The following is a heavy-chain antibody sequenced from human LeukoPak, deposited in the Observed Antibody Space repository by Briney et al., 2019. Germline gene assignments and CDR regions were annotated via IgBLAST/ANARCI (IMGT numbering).Heavy chain of an antibody. CDR1: GASISSSTHS. V-gene: IGHV4-39*02. CDR2: ISYSGST. D-gene: IGHD4-17*01. CDR3: ATPGTTGSFDS. J-gene: IGHJ4*02. Sequence: PSETPSLTCTVSGASISSSTHSWGWIRQPPGKGLEWLGNISYSGSTDYNPSLKSRVTISVDMSKNHFSLKLTSLTAADTAVYYCATPGTTGSFDSWGQGTLVTVSS.